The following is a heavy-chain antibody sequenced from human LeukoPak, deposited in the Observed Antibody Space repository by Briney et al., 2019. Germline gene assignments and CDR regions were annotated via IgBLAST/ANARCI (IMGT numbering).Heavy chain of an antibody. D-gene: IGHD3-10*01. CDR2: IYYSGST. J-gene: IGHJ4*02. V-gene: IGHV4-59*08. Sequence: SETLSLTCTVSGGSISSYYWSWIRQPPGKGLEWIGYIYYSGSTNYNPSLKSRVTISVDTSKNQFSLKLSSVTAADTAVYYCARHPPNSGSYYNWGQGTLVTVSS. CDR3: ARHPPNSGSYYN. CDR1: GGSISSYY.